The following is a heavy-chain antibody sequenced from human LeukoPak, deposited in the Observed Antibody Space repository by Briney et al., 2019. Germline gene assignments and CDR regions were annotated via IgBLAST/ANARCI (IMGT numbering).Heavy chain of an antibody. Sequence: GRSLRLSCAAYGFTFSNYGMHWVRQAPGKGLDWVAVISFDGSDKRYPDSVKGRFSISRDNSKNTLDLQMNSLRVEDTGVYYCAKDLREYSSVGGLIDYWGQGILVTVSS. CDR2: ISFDGSDK. CDR1: GFTFSNYG. V-gene: IGHV3-30*18. CDR3: AKDLREYSSVGGLIDY. D-gene: IGHD5-18*01. J-gene: IGHJ4*02.